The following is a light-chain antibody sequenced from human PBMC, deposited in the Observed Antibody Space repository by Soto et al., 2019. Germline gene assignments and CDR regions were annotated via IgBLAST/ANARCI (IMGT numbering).Light chain of an antibody. J-gene: IGKJ1*01. CDR3: QQYDNLP. V-gene: IGKV1-33*01. CDR1: QDISNY. CDR2: DAS. Sequence: DIQMTQSPSSLSASVGDRVTITCQASQDISNYLNWYQQKPGKAPKLLIYDASNLETGVPSRFSGSGSGTDFTFTISSLQPEDIATYYCQQYDNLPIDQGTKVEIK.